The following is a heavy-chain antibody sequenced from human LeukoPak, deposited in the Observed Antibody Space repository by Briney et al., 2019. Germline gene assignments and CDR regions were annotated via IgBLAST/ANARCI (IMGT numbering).Heavy chain of an antibody. D-gene: IGHD6-6*01. CDR3: ARYVSSAGYFDY. Sequence: GGSLRLSCAASGFTFSSYDMHWVRQATGKGLEWVSAIGTAGDTYYPGSVKGRFTISRENAKNSLYLQMDSLRAGDTAVYYCARYVSSAGYFDYWGQGTLVTVSS. J-gene: IGHJ4*02. V-gene: IGHV3-13*01. CDR1: GFTFSSYD. CDR2: IGTAGDT.